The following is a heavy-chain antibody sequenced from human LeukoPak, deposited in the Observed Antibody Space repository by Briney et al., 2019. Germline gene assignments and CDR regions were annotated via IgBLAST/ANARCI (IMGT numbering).Heavy chain of an antibody. J-gene: IGHJ4*02. V-gene: IGHV3-30*02. CDR1: GFTFSSYG. CDR2: IRYDGSNK. D-gene: IGHD3-3*01. Sequence: GGSLRLSCAASGFTFSSYGMHWVRQAPGKGLEWVAFIRYDGSNKYYADSVKGRFTISRDNSKNTPYLQMNSLRAEDTAVYYCAKDFWSGYSYYFDYWGQGTLVTVSS. CDR3: AKDFWSGYSYYFDY.